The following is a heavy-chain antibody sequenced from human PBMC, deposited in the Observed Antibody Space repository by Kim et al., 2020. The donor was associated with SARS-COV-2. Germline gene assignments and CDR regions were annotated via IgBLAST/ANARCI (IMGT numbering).Heavy chain of an antibody. Sequence: ASVKVSCKASGYTFSTYDINWVRQASGQGLELIGWMNPNNGNTGSAQNFQGRITLTGSTSISTAYMELSSLRSEDTAVYYCARSWGDVLTGSTYYFDSWG. CDR1: GYTFSTYD. CDR3: ARSWGDVLTGSTYYFDS. J-gene: IGHJ4*01. D-gene: IGHD3-9*01. V-gene: IGHV1-8*01. CDR2: MNPNNGNT.